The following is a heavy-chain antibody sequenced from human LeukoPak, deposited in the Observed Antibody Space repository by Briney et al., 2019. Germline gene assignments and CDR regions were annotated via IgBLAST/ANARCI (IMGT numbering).Heavy chain of an antibody. Sequence: PSETLSLTCTVSGGSISSYYWSWIRQPPGKGLEWIGYIYTSGSTNYNPSLKSRVTISVDTSKNQFSLKLSSVTAADTAVYYCARQERYDFWSGFPYYMDVWGKGTTVTVSS. V-gene: IGHV4-4*09. D-gene: IGHD3-3*01. CDR2: IYTSGST. CDR3: ARQERYDFWSGFPYYMDV. J-gene: IGHJ6*03. CDR1: GGSISSYY.